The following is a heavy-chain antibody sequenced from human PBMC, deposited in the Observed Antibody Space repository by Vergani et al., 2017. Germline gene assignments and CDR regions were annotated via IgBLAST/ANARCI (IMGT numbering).Heavy chain of an antibody. V-gene: IGHV3-7*01. D-gene: IGHD1-26*01. CDR2: IKQDGSDK. CDR3: ARGHPVGSY. Sequence: EVDLVESGGGLAQPGGSLRLSCEASGITFSSYWMSWVRQAPGKGLEWVANIKQDGSDKFYVDSVKGRFTVSRDNAKNSLYLQMNSLRAEDTAVYYCARGHPVGSYWGQGTLVTVSS. J-gene: IGHJ4*02. CDR1: GITFSSYW.